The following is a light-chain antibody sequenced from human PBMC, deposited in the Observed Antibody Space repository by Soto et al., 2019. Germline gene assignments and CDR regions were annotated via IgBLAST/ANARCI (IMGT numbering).Light chain of an antibody. CDR1: SGHSNYA. Sequence: QPVLTQSPSASASLGASVKLTCTLSSGHSNYAIAWHQQQSEKGPRYLMKLNSDGSHSKGDGIPDRFSGSSSGAERYLTISSLQSEDEADYYCQTWGSGIVVLGGGTQLTVL. J-gene: IGLJ2*01. V-gene: IGLV4-69*01. CDR3: QTWGSGIVV. CDR2: LNSDGSH.